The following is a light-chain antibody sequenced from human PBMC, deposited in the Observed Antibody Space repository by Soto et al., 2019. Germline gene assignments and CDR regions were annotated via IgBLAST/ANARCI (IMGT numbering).Light chain of an antibody. J-gene: IGKJ1*01. CDR1: HTISNL. CDR2: DAS. V-gene: IGKV1-5*01. Sequence: DIRMTQSPSTLSASVGDRVTITCQASHTISNLLAWHQHKPGRAPKLLIYDASSLQSGVPSRFSGSGSGTEFTLTINSLQPDDSAIYYCQHYNSYSEAFGQGTKVDIK. CDR3: QHYNSYSEA.